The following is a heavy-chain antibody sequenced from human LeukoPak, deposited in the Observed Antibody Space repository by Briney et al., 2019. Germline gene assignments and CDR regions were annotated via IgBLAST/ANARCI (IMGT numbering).Heavy chain of an antibody. CDR3: ARDSYYGSGSYYGWFDP. CDR1: GGSISSYY. J-gene: IGHJ5*02. D-gene: IGHD3-10*01. Sequence: SETLSLTCTVSGGSISSYYWSWIRQPPGKGLEWIGYIYYSGSTNYNPSLKSRVTISVDTSKNQFSLKLSSVTAADTAVYYCARDSYYGSGSYYGWFDPRGQGTLVTVSS. CDR2: IYYSGST. V-gene: IGHV4-59*01.